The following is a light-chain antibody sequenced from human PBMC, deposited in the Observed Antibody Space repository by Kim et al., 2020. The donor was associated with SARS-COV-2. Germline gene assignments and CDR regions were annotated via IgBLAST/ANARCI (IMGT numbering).Light chain of an antibody. J-gene: IGKJ2*01. CDR3: QQYGRSPKT. CDR2: RAS. Sequence: LSPGERATHSCRASQSVPTNYLAWYQQKPGQPPRLLIYRASSRATDIPDRFSGSGSGTDFTLTISRLEPGDFAVYYCQQYGRSPKTFGQGTKLEI. V-gene: IGKV3-20*01. CDR1: QSVPTNY.